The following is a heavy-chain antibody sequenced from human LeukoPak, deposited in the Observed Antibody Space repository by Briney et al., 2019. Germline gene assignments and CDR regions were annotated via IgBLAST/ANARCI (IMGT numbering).Heavy chain of an antibody. CDR2: INSDGSST. CDR1: GFTFSSYW. Sequence: GGSLRLSCAASGFTFSSYWMHWVRQAPGKGLVWVSRINSDGSSTSYADSVKGRFTISRDNAKNTLYLQMSSLRAEDTAVYYCARDNGFELFDYWGQGTLVTVSS. V-gene: IGHV3-74*01. CDR3: ARDNGFELFDY. J-gene: IGHJ4*02. D-gene: IGHD2-8*01.